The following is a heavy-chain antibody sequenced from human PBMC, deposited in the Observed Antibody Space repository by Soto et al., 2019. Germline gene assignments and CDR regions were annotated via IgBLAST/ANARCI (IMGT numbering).Heavy chain of an antibody. J-gene: IGHJ2*01. CDR3: ARAPLDTSGYYHWYFDL. CDR1: GGPVNSGGYY. V-gene: IGHV4-61*08. Sequence: QVQLQESGPGLVKPSETLSLTCTVSGGPVNSGGYYWTWIRQPPGKGLEWIGYIDDTGSTNYNFSLRGRVTVSVDTSKNQFSLRLSFVSAADTAIYYCARAPLDTSGYYHWYFDLCGRGTLVTVSS. CDR2: IDDTGST. D-gene: IGHD3-22*01.